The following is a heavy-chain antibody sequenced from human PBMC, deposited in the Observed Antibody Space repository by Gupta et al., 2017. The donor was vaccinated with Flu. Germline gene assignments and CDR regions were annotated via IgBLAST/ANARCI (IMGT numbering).Heavy chain of an antibody. V-gene: IGHV3-74*01. Sequence: EVQLVESGGGLVQPGGSLRLSCAASAFTFSSYWMQWVRQAPGKGLVWVSRINSDGSSTSYADSVKGRFTISRDNAKNTLYLQMNSLRAEDTAVYYCARDGIAAAGMRSSYYYGMDVWGQGTTVTVSS. D-gene: IGHD6-13*01. CDR3: ARDGIAAAGMRSSYYYGMDV. CDR1: AFTFSSYW. J-gene: IGHJ6*02. CDR2: INSDGSST.